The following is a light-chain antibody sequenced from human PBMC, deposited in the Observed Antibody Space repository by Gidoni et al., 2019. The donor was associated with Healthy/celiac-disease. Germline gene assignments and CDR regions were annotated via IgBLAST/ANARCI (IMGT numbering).Light chain of an antibody. CDR3: QQRSNWPVT. CDR2: DAS. Sequence: EIVLTQSPATLSLSPGERATLSCRASQSVSSYLAWYQQKPGQAPRLLIYDASNRATGIPARFSGSGSGTDFTLTISSREPEEFAVYYCQQRSNWPVTFGQGTKLEIK. CDR1: QSVSSY. V-gene: IGKV3-11*01. J-gene: IGKJ2*01.